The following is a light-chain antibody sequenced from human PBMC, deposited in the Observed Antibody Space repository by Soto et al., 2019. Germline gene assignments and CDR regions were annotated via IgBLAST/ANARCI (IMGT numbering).Light chain of an antibody. V-gene: IGLV1-44*01. CDR2: NNN. Sequence: QSVLTQPPSASGTPGQRVTISCSGSRSNIGNNAVSWYQQFPGTAPKLLIYNNNQRPSGVPDRFSGSKSGTSASLAISGLQSEAEDDYYCATWDDSLNARGVFGGGTKVTVL. CDR3: ATWDDSLNARGV. J-gene: IGLJ3*02. CDR1: RSNIGNNA.